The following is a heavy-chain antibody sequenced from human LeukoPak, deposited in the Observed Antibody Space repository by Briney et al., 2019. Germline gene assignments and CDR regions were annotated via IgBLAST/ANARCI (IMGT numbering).Heavy chain of an antibody. CDR2: TYYRSKWFN. Sequence: SQTLSLTCATSGYSVSINTAAWNWVRQSPSRGLEWLGRTYYRSKWFNDYAVSVKSRITINADTSKNQFSLQLNSVSPEDTAVYYCARGPQVVGYYYIDVWGTGTTVTVSS. J-gene: IGHJ6*03. CDR3: ARGPQVVGYYYIDV. V-gene: IGHV6-1*01. CDR1: GYSVSINTAA. D-gene: IGHD2-15*01.